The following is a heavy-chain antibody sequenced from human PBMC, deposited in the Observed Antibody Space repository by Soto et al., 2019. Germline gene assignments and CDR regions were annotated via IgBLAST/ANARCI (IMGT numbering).Heavy chain of an antibody. D-gene: IGHD3-3*01. CDR2: INAGNGNT. Sequence: ASVKVSCKASGYTFTSYAMHWVRQAPGQRLEWMGWINAGNGNTKYSQKFQGRVTITRDTSASTAYMELSSLRSEDTAVYYCARVVTYYDFWSGPGGEFDPWGQGTLVPVSS. V-gene: IGHV1-3*01. J-gene: IGHJ5*02. CDR1: GYTFTSYA. CDR3: ARVVTYYDFWSGPGGEFDP.